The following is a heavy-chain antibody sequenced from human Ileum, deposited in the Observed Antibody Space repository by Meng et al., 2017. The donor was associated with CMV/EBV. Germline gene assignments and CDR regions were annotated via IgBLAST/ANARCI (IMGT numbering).Heavy chain of an antibody. CDR1: GHSITSFY. CDR3: ARGPGGFGDFNFDY. Sequence: VRLQESGPGLVKPSETLSLTCTDSGHSITSFYWSWIRQPAGKALEWIGRIYHGGSTNYNPSLKSRVTLSVDTSKNQFSMRLTSVTAADTAVYYCARGPGGFGDFNFDYWGQGTLVTVSS. J-gene: IGHJ4*02. CDR2: IYHGGST. D-gene: IGHD3-16*01. V-gene: IGHV4-4*07.